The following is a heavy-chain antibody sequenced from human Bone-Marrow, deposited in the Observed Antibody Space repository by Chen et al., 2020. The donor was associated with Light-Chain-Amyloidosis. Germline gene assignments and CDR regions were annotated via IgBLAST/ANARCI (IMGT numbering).Heavy chain of an antibody. J-gene: IGHJ4*02. V-gene: IGHV3-73*02. CDR3: AHYAYCGGDCYPYYFDH. CDR1: GFIFSGTP. CDR2: IGNTANSYAT. Sequence: EVQLVESGGGLVQPGGSLKLSCAASGFIFSGTPVHWVRQTSGKGLEWVGRIGNTANSYATAYAASVKGRFTISRDDSKNTAYLQMNSLKIEDTAVYYCAHYAYCGGDCYPYYFDHWGPGTLVTVSS. D-gene: IGHD2-21*02.